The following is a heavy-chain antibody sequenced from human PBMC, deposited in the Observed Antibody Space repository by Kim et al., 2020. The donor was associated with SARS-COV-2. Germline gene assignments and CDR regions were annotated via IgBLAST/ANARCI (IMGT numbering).Heavy chain of an antibody. CDR3: AKDKVGSEDSPAYYYDSSGSKGLFDY. J-gene: IGHJ4*02. CDR1: GFTFSSYA. V-gene: IGHV3-23*01. CDR2: ISGSGGST. Sequence: GGSLRLSCAASGFTFSSYAMSWVRQAPGKGLEWVSAISGSGGSTYYADSVKGRFTISRDNSKNTLYLQMNSLRAEDTAVYYCAKDKVGSEDSPAYYYDSSGSKGLFDYWGQGTLVTVSS. D-gene: IGHD3-22*01.